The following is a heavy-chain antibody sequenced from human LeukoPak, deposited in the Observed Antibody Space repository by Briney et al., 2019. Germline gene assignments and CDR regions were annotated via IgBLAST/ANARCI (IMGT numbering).Heavy chain of an antibody. CDR2: INSGGSGT. J-gene: IGHJ4*02. CDR3: ASSLGPLADH. D-gene: IGHD3-16*01. CDR1: GFTFSSYA. Sequence: GGSLRLSCAASGFTFSSYAMSWVRQTPGKGLVWVSRINSGGSGTSYADSVKGRFTISRDNAKSTLYLQMNSLRAEDTAVYYCASSLGPLADHWGQGTLVTVSS. V-gene: IGHV3-74*01.